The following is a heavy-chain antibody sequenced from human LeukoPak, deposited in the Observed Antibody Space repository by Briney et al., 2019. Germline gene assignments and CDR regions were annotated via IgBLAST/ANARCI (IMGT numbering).Heavy chain of an antibody. D-gene: IGHD4-23*01. CDR3: ASDYGGNSEGPERPN. CDR1: GFTFSDYY. J-gene: IGHJ4*02. Sequence: GGSLRLSCPASGFTFSDYYMSWIRQAPGKGLEWVSYISSSGSTIYYADSVKGRFTISRDNAKNSLYLQMNSLRAEDTAVYYCASDYGGNSEGPERPNWGQGTLVTVSS. V-gene: IGHV3-11*01. CDR2: ISSSGSTI.